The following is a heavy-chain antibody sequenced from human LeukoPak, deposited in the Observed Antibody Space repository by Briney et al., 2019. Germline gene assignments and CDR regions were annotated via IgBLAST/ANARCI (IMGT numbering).Heavy chain of an antibody. CDR1: GYTFTSCG. CDR3: ARLRVYSGSYLAGWFDP. CDR2: ISAYNGNT. Sequence: ASVKVSCKASGYTFTSCGISWVRQAPGQGLEWMGWISAYNGNTNYAQKLQGRVTMTTDTSTSTAYMELRSLRSDDTAVYYCARLRVYSGSYLAGWFDPWGQGTLVTVSS. J-gene: IGHJ5*02. D-gene: IGHD1-26*01. V-gene: IGHV1-18*01.